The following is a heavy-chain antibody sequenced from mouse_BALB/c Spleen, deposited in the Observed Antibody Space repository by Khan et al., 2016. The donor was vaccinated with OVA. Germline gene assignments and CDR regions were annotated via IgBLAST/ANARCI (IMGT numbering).Heavy chain of an antibody. J-gene: IGHJ3*01. V-gene: IGHV1-19*01. Sequence: VQLQQSGPDLVKPGASVKMSCKASGYSFTAYYINWVKLSQGQSLESIGRMNPNTGNTHYNQKFKDKALLIVDTSSSTAYMELRSLTSEDSAVYDCTRGYDFLAHWGQGTLVTVSA. D-gene: IGHD2-2*01. CDR2: MNPNTGNT. CDR1: GYSFTAYY. CDR3: TRGYDFLAH.